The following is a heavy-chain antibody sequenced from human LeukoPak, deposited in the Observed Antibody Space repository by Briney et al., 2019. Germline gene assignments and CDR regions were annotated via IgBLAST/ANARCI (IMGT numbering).Heavy chain of an antibody. Sequence: SQTLSLTCAISGDSVSSNSAAWNWIRQSPSRGLEWLGRTYFRSKWYNDYAVSVEGRITINPDTSKNQFPLQLNSVTPEDTAVYYCARDCSSNSCPFDYWGQGTLVTVSS. V-gene: IGHV6-1*01. J-gene: IGHJ4*02. D-gene: IGHD2-2*01. CDR2: TYFRSKWYN. CDR3: ARDCSSNSCPFDY. CDR1: GDSVSSNSAA.